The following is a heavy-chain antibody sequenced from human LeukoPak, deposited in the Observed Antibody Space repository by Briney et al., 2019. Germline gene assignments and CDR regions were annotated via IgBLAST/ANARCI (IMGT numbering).Heavy chain of an antibody. CDR2: IYYSGST. D-gene: IGHD3-22*01. CDR1: GGSISSYY. Sequence: PSETLSLTCTVSGGSISSYYWSWIRQPPGKGLEWIGYIYYSGSTNYNPSLKSRVTISVDASKNQFSLKLSSVTAADTAVYYCARKTYYYDSSGYYYRYFDLWGRGTLVTVSS. J-gene: IGHJ2*01. CDR3: ARKTYYYDSSGYYYRYFDL. V-gene: IGHV4-59*01.